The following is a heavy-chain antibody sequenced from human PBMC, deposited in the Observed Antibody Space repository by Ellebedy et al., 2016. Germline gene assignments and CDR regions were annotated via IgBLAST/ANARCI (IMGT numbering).Heavy chain of an antibody. Sequence: GESLKISXAASGFTFSSYAMHWVRQAPGKGLEWVAVISYDGSNKYYADSVKGRFTISRDNSKNTLYLQMNSLRAEDTAVYYCARGDWVVVVITLRSDAFDIWGQGTMVTVSS. J-gene: IGHJ3*02. CDR2: ISYDGSNK. V-gene: IGHV3-30*04. CDR1: GFTFSSYA. CDR3: ARGDWVVVVITLRSDAFDI. D-gene: IGHD3-22*01.